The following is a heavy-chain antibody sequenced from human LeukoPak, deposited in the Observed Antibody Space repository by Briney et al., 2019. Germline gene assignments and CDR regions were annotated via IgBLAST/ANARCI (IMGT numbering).Heavy chain of an antibody. CDR3: ARVRVAVAAYDY. CDR2: IIPIFGTA. D-gene: IGHD6-19*01. Sequence: SVKVSCTASGGTFGSYAISWVRQAPGQGLEWMGGIIPIFGTANYAQKFQGRVTITADESTSTAYMELSSLRSEETAVYYCARVRVAVAAYDYWGQETLVTVSS. J-gene: IGHJ4*02. CDR1: GGTFGSYA. V-gene: IGHV1-69*01.